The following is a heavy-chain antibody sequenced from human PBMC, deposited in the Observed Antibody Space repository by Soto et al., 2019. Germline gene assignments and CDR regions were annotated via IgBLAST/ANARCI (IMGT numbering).Heavy chain of an antibody. CDR1: GFTLSAYW. CDR3: AREKRANGYFDY. Sequence: EVQLVESGGALVQTGGSLRLSCAASGFTLSAYWMSWVRQAPGKGLEWVANIKQAGSEKYYVDSVNGRFIISRDDAKNSLFLEVNSLRVEDTALYYCAREKRANGYFDYWGQGTLVTVSS. J-gene: IGHJ4*02. D-gene: IGHD6-25*01. CDR2: IKQAGSEK. V-gene: IGHV3-7*01.